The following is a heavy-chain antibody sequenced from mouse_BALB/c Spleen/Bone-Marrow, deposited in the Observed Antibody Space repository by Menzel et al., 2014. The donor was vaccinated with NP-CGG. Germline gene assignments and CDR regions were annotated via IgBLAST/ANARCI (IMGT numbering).Heavy chain of an antibody. CDR1: GYTFTSYY. D-gene: IGHD4-1*01. V-gene: IGHV1S81*02. J-gene: IGHJ2*01. CDR2: INPSNGGT. CDR3: TRGRTWDFDY. Sequence: VQLQQSGAELVKPGASVELSCRASGYTFTSYYMYWVKQRPGQGLEWIGEINPSNGGTNFNEKFKSRAILTVDKSSSTAYMQLSSLTSEDSAVYYCTRGRTWDFDYWGQGTTLTVSS.